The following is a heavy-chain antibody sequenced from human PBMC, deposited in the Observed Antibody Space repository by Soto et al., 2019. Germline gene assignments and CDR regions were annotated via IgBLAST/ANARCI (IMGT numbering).Heavy chain of an antibody. CDR1: GGLFSSFA. Sequence: QGQLVQSGPEVKKPGSSVKVSCKDSGGLFSSFAISWVRKAPGQGLEWLGGIIPVFGTTNYAEKFQGRVTITADESTNTAYMELSSLTSGDTAIYYCARGGGPYVWFNEFWGQGTLVTVSS. D-gene: IGHD3-16*01. V-gene: IGHV1-69*01. J-gene: IGHJ4*02. CDR3: ARGGGPYVWFNEF. CDR2: IIPVFGTT.